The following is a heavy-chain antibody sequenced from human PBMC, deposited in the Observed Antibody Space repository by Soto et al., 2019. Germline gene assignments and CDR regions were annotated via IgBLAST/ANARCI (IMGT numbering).Heavy chain of an antibody. D-gene: IGHD3-10*01. V-gene: IGHV1-18*01. J-gene: IGHJ5*02. CDR3: ARSGSYYPARNWFGP. CDR1: GYTFTSYG. Sequence: QLVQSGVEMKNPGASVKVSCKASGYTFTSYGISWVRQAPVQGLEWMGWISGFNDDTNHAQKFQGRVTVTKDTSTSTAYMELRSLKSDDTAMYYCARSGSYYPARNWFGPWGQGTLVIVSS. CDR2: ISGFNDDT.